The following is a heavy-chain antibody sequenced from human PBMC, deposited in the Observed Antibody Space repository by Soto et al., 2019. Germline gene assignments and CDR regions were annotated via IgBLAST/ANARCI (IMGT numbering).Heavy chain of an antibody. Sequence: QVQLQQWGAGLLKPSETLSLTCAVYGGSFSGYYWSWIRQPPGKGLEWIGEINQSGSTNYNPSLKGRVPISVDTSKTQFSLKLSSVTAADTAVYYCARGRRRGSSWSSNLFDYWGQGTLVTVSS. CDR3: ARGRRRGSSWSSNLFDY. D-gene: IGHD6-13*01. CDR2: INQSGST. J-gene: IGHJ4*02. V-gene: IGHV4-34*01. CDR1: GGSFSGYY.